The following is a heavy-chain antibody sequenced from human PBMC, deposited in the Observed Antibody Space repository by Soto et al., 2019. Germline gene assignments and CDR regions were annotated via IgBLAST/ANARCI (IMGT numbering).Heavy chain of an antibody. CDR3: ARGPVVWGYDYVWGSYRPYYFDY. CDR2: INHSGST. D-gene: IGHD3-16*02. CDR1: GGSFSGYY. V-gene: IGHV4-34*01. Sequence: SETLSLTCAVYGGSFSGYYWSWIRQPPGKGLEWIGEINHSGSTNYNPSLKSRVTISVDTSKNQFSLKLSSVTAADTAVYYCARGPVVWGYDYVWGSYRPYYFDYWGQGTLGTVYS. J-gene: IGHJ4*02.